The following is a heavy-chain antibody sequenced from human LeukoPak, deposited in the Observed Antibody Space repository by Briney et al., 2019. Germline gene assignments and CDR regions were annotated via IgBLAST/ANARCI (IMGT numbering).Heavy chain of an antibody. J-gene: IGHJ6*03. V-gene: IGHV3-30*18. CDR2: IWYGGSNK. CDR3: AKDMGSSWYDSRYYMDV. Sequence: PGKSLRLSCAASGFTFSSYGMHWVRQAPGKGLEWVAVIWYGGSNKYYADSVKGRFTISRDNSKNTLYLQMNSLRAEDTAVYYCAKDMGSSWYDSRYYMDVWGKGTTVTVSS. CDR1: GFTFSSYG. D-gene: IGHD6-13*01.